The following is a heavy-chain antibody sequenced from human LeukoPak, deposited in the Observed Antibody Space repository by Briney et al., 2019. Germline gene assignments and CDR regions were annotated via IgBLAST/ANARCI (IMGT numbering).Heavy chain of an antibody. J-gene: IGHJ5*02. CDR2: VNTNGGST. D-gene: IGHD3-16*02. CDR1: GFTFRNYA. CDR3: VREDFAYVSETYRYWFDP. Sequence: PGGSLRLSCAASGFTFRNYAMNWVRQAPGKGLEWVSTVNTNGGSTYYAASVKGRFTVSRDNSANTLSLQMDSLPVADTAIYYCVREDFAYVSETYRYWFDPWGQGTLVTVSS. V-gene: IGHV3-23*01.